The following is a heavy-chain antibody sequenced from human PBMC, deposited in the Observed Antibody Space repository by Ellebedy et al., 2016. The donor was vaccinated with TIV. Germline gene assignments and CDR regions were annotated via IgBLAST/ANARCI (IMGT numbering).Heavy chain of an antibody. CDR3: AKGAGSSWYGGRHWYFDL. CDR2: IWYDGSNK. Sequence: PGGSLRLSCAASGFTFSSYGMHWVRHAPGKGLEWVAVIWYDGSNKYYADSVKGRFTISRDNSKNTLYLQMNSLRAEDTAVYYCAKGAGSSWYGGRHWYFDLWGRGTLVTVSS. J-gene: IGHJ2*01. V-gene: IGHV3-33*06. CDR1: GFTFSSYG. D-gene: IGHD6-13*01.